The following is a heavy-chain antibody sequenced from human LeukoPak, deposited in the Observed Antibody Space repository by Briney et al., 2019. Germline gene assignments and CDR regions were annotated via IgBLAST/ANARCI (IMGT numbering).Heavy chain of an antibody. V-gene: IGHV1-69*13. Sequence: SVKVSCKASGGTFSSYAISWVRQAPGQGLEWMGGIIPIFGTANYAQKFQGRVTIIADESTSTAYMELSSLRSEDTAVYYCARVWGEYCSSTSCFDAFDIWGQGTMVTVSS. J-gene: IGHJ3*02. CDR2: IIPIFGTA. CDR1: GGTFSSYA. CDR3: ARVWGEYCSSTSCFDAFDI. D-gene: IGHD2-2*01.